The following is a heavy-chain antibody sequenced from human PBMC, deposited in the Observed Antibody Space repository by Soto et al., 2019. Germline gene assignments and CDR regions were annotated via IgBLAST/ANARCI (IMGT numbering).Heavy chain of an antibody. D-gene: IGHD4-17*01. CDR1: GGSISNYY. J-gene: IGHJ6*02. Sequence: SETLSLTCTVSGGSISNYYWSWIRQPPGKGLEWIGYIYYSGSTKYNPSLKSRVTISVDTSKNQFSLKLSSVTAADTAVYYCARHHRTNGDYSWGMDVWGQGTTVTVSS. CDR3: ARHHRTNGDYSWGMDV. V-gene: IGHV4-59*08. CDR2: IYYSGST.